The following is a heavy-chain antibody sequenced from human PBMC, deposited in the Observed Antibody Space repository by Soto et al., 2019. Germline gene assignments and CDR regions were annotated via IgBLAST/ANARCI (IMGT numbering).Heavy chain of an antibody. CDR2: IGRGGDT. Sequence: EVQLVESGGGLVQPGGSLRLSCAASGSSFRTYDMHWVRQAPGKGLEWVSAIGRGGDTYYAGSVKGRFTISRENVKNSLYLQMSSLGAGDTAVYYCAREMNDPFHWYFDLWGRGTLVTVSS. J-gene: IGHJ2*01. V-gene: IGHV3-13*01. CDR1: GSSFRTYD. CDR3: AREMNDPFHWYFDL.